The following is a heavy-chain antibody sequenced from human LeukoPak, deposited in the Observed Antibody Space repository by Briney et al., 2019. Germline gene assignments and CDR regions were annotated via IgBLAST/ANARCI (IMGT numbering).Heavy chain of an antibody. D-gene: IGHD1-26*01. CDR3: ARENSGSYYQFDY. Sequence: GGSLRLSCAASGFTFSNYWMHWVRQVPGKGLVWVSRINDDGSATFYADSVKGRFTISRDNAKNSLYLQMNSLRAEDTAVYYCARENSGSYYQFDYWGQGTLVTVSS. CDR2: INDDGSAT. CDR1: GFTFSNYW. V-gene: IGHV3-74*01. J-gene: IGHJ4*02.